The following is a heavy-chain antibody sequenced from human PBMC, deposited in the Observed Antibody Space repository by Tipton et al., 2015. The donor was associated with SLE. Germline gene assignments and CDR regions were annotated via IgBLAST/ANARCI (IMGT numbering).Heavy chain of an antibody. J-gene: IGHJ3*01. CDR2: VNKDGRTT. V-gene: IGHV3-74*01. D-gene: IGHD2-21*02. CDR1: EFTFNTFW. Sequence: SLRLSCAASEFTFNTFWMHWVREAPGKGLVWIARVNKDGRTTAYADSVKGRFTISRDNVKNAMFLQMNSLTVEDTAIYYCARGGSALTQTHALDVWGQGAMITVSS. CDR3: ARGGSALTQTHALDV.